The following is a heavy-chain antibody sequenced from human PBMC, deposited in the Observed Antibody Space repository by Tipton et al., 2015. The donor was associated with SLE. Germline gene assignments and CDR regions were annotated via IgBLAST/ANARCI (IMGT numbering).Heavy chain of an antibody. J-gene: IGHJ4*02. CDR1: GGSISSYY. CDR2: IYHSGST. CDR3: AREGGYSGYGADY. Sequence: TLSLTCTVSGGSISSYYWGWIRQPPGKGLEWIGSIYHSGSTYYNPSLKSRVTISVDTSENQFSLKLSSVTAADTAVYYCAREGGYSGYGADYWGQGTLVTVSS. V-gene: IGHV4-39*07. D-gene: IGHD5-12*01.